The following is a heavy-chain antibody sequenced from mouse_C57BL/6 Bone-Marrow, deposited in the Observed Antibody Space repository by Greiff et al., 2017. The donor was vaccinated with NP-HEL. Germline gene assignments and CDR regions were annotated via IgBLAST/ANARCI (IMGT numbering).Heavy chain of an antibody. V-gene: IGHV7-3*01. CDR1: GFTFTDYY. CDR3: ARYKGSSYDY. CDR2: IRNKANGYTT. J-gene: IGHJ2*01. D-gene: IGHD1-1*01. Sequence: EVKLMGSGGGLVQPGGSLSLSCAASGFTFTDYYMSWVRQPPGKALEWLGFIRNKANGYTTEYSASVKGRFTISRDNSQSILYLQMNALRAEDSATYYCARYKGSSYDYWGLGTTLTVSS.